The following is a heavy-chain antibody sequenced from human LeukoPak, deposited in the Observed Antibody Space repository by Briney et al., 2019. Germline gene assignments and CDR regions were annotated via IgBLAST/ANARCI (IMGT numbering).Heavy chain of an antibody. V-gene: IGHV3-74*01. J-gene: IGHJ5*01. CDR3: ARAVTYFYGSVTYDWFES. D-gene: IGHD3-10*01. CDR1: GFTFSSYW. Sequence: GGSLKLSCAASGFTFSSYWMHWVRQTPGKGLMWVSRIESNGLALYADSVRDRFTISRDNAKNTVYLQMNSLRADDTAMYYCARAVTYFYGSVTYDWFESWGQGTLVTVSS. CDR2: IESNGLA.